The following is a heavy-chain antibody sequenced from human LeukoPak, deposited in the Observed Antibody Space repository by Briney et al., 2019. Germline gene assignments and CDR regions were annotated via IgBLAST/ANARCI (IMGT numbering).Heavy chain of an antibody. J-gene: IGHJ4*02. D-gene: IGHD1-26*01. CDR2: INHSGRT. V-gene: IGHV4-34*01. Sequence: SETLSLTCAVSGGSFRGYYWTWIRQPPGKGLEWIGEINHSGRTNHNPSLKSRVTISVDTSKNQFSLKLPPLTAADTAVYYCARGRGSYYNSWGQGTLVAVSS. CDR1: GGSFRGYY. CDR3: ARGRGSYYNS.